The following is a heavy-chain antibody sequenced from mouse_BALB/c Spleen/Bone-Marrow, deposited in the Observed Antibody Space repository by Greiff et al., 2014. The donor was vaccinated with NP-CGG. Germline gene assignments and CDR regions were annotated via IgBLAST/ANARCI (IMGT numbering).Heavy chain of an antibody. CDR2: INPVSGGT. CDR3: ARSGGNWNFDV. V-gene: IGHV1-54*01. Sequence: QVQLKESGAELVRPGTSVKVSCKASGYAFTNYLIEWVKQRPGQGLEWIGMINPVSGGTNYNEKFKGKATLTADKSSSTAYMQLSSLTSDDSAVYFCARSGGNWNFDVWGAGTTVTVSS. J-gene: IGHJ1*01. D-gene: IGHD2-1*01. CDR1: GYAFTNYL.